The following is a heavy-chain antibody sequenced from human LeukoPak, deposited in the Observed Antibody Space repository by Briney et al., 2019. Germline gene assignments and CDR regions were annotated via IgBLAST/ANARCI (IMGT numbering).Heavy chain of an antibody. CDR2: TYYRSKWYN. D-gene: IGHD3-22*01. CDR1: GDSVSSNSAA. J-gene: IGHJ4*02. Sequence: SQTLSLTCAISGDSVSSNSAAWNWIRQSPSRGLEWLGRTYYRSKWYNDYAVSVKSRITINPDTSKNQFSLKLSSVTAADTAVYYCARRKIDYDSSGYFQTSFDYWGQGTLVTVSS. CDR3: ARRKIDYDSSGYFQTSFDY. V-gene: IGHV6-1*01.